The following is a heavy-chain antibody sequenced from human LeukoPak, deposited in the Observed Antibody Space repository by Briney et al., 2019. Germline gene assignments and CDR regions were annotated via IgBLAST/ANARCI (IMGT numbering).Heavy chain of an antibody. V-gene: IGHV3-23*01. CDR3: AKDFYDSSGPTYFDY. CDR1: EFTFGSYA. D-gene: IGHD3-22*01. Sequence: GGSLRLSCVVSEFTFGSYAMSWVRQAPGKGLEWVSGISGSGARTYYADSVKGRFTISRDNSKSTLFLQMNSLRAEDTAVYYCAKDFYDSSGPTYFDYWGQGTLVTVSS. CDR2: ISGSGART. J-gene: IGHJ4*02.